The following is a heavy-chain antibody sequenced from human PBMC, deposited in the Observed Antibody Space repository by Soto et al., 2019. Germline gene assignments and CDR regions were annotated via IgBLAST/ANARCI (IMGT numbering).Heavy chain of an antibody. V-gene: IGHV3-48*01. CDR3: ARIDILRFLEWLIYMDV. D-gene: IGHD3-3*01. Sequence: GGSLRLSCSASGFTFXSYSMNWVRQAPGKGLEWVSYISSSSSTIYYADSVKGRFTISRDNAKNSLYLQMNSLRAEDTAVYYCARIDILRFLEWLIYMDVWGKGTTVTVSS. CDR2: ISSSSSTI. J-gene: IGHJ6*03. CDR1: GFTFXSYS.